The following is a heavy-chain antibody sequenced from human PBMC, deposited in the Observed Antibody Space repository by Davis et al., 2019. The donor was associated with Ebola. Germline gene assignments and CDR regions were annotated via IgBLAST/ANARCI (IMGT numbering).Heavy chain of an antibody. J-gene: IGHJ5*02. CDR3: ARERVSRGWFDP. Sequence: PSETLSLTCTVSGGSISSGGYYWSWIRQHPGKGLEWIGYIYYSGSTYYNPSLKSRVTISVDTSKNQFSLKLSSVTAADTAVYYCARERVSRGWFDPWGQGTLVTVSS. CDR2: IYYSGST. V-gene: IGHV4-31*03. CDR1: GGSISSGGYY. D-gene: IGHD6-13*01.